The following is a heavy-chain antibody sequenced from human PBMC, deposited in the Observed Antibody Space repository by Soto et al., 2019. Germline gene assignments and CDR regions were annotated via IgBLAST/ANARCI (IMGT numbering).Heavy chain of an antibody. CDR3: ARHSLALRKNNWFDP. D-gene: IGHD3-3*02. CDR2: IFYLGSS. V-gene: IGHV4-39*01. Sequence: SETLSLTCTVSGDSIISSDFYWGWVRQPPGKGLEWIGSIFYLGSSYYNPSLKSRVTMSVDTSKNQFSLGLRSVTAADTALYFCARHSLALRKNNWFDPWGQGIMVTVSS. J-gene: IGHJ5*02. CDR1: GDSIISSDFY.